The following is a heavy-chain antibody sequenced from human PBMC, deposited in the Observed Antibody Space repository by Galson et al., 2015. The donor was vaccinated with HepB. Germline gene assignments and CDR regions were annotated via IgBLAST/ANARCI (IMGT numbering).Heavy chain of an antibody. J-gene: IGHJ6*02. Sequence: LRLSCAASGFTFSNAWMSWVRQAPGKGLEWVGRIKSKTDGGTTDYAAPVKGRFTISGDDSKNTLYLQMNSLKTEDTAVYYCTTRGPSIAARPYWSSFYYYYGMDVWGQGTTVTVSS. D-gene: IGHD6-6*01. CDR2: IKSKTDGGTT. V-gene: IGHV3-15*01. CDR3: TTRGPSIAARPYWSSFYYYYGMDV. CDR1: GFTFSNAW.